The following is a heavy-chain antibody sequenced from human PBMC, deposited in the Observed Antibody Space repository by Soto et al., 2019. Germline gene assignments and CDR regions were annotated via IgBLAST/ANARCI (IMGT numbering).Heavy chain of an antibody. CDR2: ISAYNGNT. CDR1: GYTFTSYG. Sequence: QVQLVQSGAEVKKPGASVKVSCKASGYTFTSYGISWVRQAPGQGLEWMGWISAYNGNTNYAQKLQGRVTMTTDTATSTADMERRSLRSDDSAVYYCARGMSCYDLNCSDYWGEGTLVTVSS. V-gene: IGHV1-18*01. D-gene: IGHD5-12*01. CDR3: ARGMSCYDLNCSDY. J-gene: IGHJ4*02.